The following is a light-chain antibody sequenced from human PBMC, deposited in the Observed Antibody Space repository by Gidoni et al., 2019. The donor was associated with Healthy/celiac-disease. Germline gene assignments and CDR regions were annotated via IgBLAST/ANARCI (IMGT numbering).Light chain of an antibody. CDR1: QGISSA. J-gene: IGKJ3*01. Sequence: AIQLTQSPSSLSASVGDRVTITCRASQGISSALAWYQQKPGKAPKLLIYDASSLESGVPSRFSGSGSGTDFTLTISSLQPEDFATYYCQQFNNYPFIFTFGPGTKVDIK. CDR2: DAS. CDR3: QQFNNYPFIFT. V-gene: IGKV1D-13*01.